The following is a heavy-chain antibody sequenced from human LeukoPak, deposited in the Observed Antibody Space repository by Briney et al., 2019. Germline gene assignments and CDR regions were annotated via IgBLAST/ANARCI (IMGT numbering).Heavy chain of an antibody. CDR3: ARLVIVVVPAAKAVFDY. CDR2: IYYSGST. D-gene: IGHD2-2*01. V-gene: IGHV4-39*01. CDR1: GGSISSSSYY. J-gene: IGHJ4*02. Sequence: SETLFLTCTVSGGSISSSSYYWGWIRQPPGKGLEWIGSIYYSGSTYYNPSLKSRVTISVDTSKNQFSLKLSSVTAADTAVYYCARLVIVVVPAAKAVFDYWGQGTLVTVSS.